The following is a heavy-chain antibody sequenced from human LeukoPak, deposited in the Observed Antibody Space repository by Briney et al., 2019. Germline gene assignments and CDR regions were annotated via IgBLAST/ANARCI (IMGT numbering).Heavy chain of an antibody. Sequence: ASLKVSCKASGYTFTGYYMHWVRQAPGQGLEWMGRINPNSGGTNYAQKFQGRVTMTRDTSISTAYMELSRLRSDDTAVYYCAREFPAVAGLYWGQGTLVTVSS. CDR2: INPNSGGT. J-gene: IGHJ4*02. D-gene: IGHD6-19*01. CDR3: AREFPAVAGLY. V-gene: IGHV1-2*06. CDR1: GYTFTGYY.